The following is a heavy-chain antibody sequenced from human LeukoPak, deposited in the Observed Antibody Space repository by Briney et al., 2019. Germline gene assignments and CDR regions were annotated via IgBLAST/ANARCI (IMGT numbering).Heavy chain of an antibody. CDR2: IKQDGSEK. CDR1: VFTFSSYW. Sequence: QPGGSLRLSCATSVFTFSSYWMSWVRQAPGKGLEWVANIKQDGSEKNYLDSVKGRFTISRDNAKNSLYLQMNSLRAEDTAGYYCARQRYHDSWGQGTLVTVSS. V-gene: IGHV3-7*01. D-gene: IGHD2-2*01. CDR3: ARQRYHDS. J-gene: IGHJ4*02.